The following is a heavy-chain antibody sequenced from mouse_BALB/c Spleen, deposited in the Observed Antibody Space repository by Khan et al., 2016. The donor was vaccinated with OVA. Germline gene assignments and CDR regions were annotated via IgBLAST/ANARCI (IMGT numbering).Heavy chain of an antibody. D-gene: IGHD1-1*02. CDR3: TRSGWAAFAD. CDR2: INPSNGDT. CDR1: GYTFTSYY. Sequence: VQLQQSGAELVKPGASVKLSCKASGYTFTSYYIYWVKQRPGQGLEWIGGINPSNGDTYFNEKFESTATLTVDKSSSTAFMQVSSLTSEDSAVYYWTRSGWAAFADWGQGTLVTVSA. J-gene: IGHJ3*01. V-gene: IGHV1S81*02.